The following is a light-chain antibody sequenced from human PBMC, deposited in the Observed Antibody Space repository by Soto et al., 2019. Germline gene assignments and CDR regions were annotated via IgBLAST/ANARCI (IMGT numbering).Light chain of an antibody. V-gene: IGKV3-20*01. CDR2: GPS. CDR3: HQFGSSPQT. Sequence: EIVLTQSPGTLSLSPGETATLSCRASQNVNSNHIAWYQQKPGQAPRLLIYGPSSRATGIPERFSGSGSGTDFTLTISRLEPEDFAVYFCHQFGSSPQTFGHGTKVDIK. J-gene: IGKJ1*01. CDR1: QNVNSNH.